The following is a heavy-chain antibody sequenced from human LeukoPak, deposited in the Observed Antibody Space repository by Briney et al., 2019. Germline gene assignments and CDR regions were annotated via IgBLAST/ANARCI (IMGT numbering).Heavy chain of an antibody. V-gene: IGHV4-34*01. J-gene: IGHJ3*02. CDR1: GGSISGYY. CDR3: ARVLPIVVVTDGLDVFDI. Sequence: SETLSLTCAVYGGSISGYYWSWIRQPPGKGLEWIGEINHSGSTNYNPSLKSRVTISVDTSKNQFSLKLSSVTAADTAVYYCARVLPIVVVTDGLDVFDIWGQGTMVTVSS. D-gene: IGHD2-21*02. CDR2: INHSGST.